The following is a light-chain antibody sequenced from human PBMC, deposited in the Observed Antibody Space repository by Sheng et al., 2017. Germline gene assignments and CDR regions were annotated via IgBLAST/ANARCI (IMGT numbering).Light chain of an antibody. Sequence: EIVLTQSPATLSLSPGERATLSCRASQSVGNNLAWYQQKPGQAPRLLFYLASTRATGIPARFSGSGSGTEFTLTITPLQSEDFAVYYCQQYGDWPPTTFGQGTRLDIK. J-gene: IGKJ5*01. CDR2: LAS. CDR3: QQYGDWPPTT. V-gene: IGKV3-15*01. CDR1: QSVGNN.